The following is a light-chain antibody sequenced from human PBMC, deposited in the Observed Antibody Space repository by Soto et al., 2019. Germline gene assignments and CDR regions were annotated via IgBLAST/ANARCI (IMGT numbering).Light chain of an antibody. CDR1: QSVSSSY. J-gene: IGKJ1*01. CDR2: GAS. Sequence: EIVLTHSPGTLSLSPGERATLSCRAGQSVSSSYLAWYQQKPGQAPRLLIYGASSRATGIPDRFSGSGSGTDFTLTVSRLEPEDFAVYYCQQYGSSSWTFGQGTKVDIK. CDR3: QQYGSSSWT. V-gene: IGKV3-20*01.